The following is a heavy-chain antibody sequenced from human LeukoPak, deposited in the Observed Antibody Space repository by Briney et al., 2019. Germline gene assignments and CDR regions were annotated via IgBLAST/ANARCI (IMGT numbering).Heavy chain of an antibody. CDR1: GGSISSGSYY. V-gene: IGHV4-61*02. CDR3: ARESRGYSYGYDY. J-gene: IGHJ4*02. D-gene: IGHD5-18*01. CDR2: IYTRGST. Sequence: PSETLSLTCTVSGGSISSGSYYWSWIRQPAGKGLEWIGRIYTRGSTNYNPSLKSRVTISVDTSKNQFSLKLSSVTAADTAVYYCARESRGYSYGYDYWGQGTLVTVSS.